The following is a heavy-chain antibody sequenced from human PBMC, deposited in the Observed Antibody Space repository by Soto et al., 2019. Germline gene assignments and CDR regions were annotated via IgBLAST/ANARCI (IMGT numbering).Heavy chain of an antibody. Sequence: SETLSLTCTVSGGSISSYYWSWIRQPPGKGLDWIGYIYYSGSTNYNPSLKSRVTISVDTSKNQFSLKLSSVTAADTAVYYCARLYCSSTSCYGDYYYYMDVWGKGTTVTVSS. CDR1: GGSISSYY. J-gene: IGHJ6*03. CDR2: IYYSGST. V-gene: IGHV4-59*01. D-gene: IGHD2-2*01. CDR3: ARLYCSSTSCYGDYYYYMDV.